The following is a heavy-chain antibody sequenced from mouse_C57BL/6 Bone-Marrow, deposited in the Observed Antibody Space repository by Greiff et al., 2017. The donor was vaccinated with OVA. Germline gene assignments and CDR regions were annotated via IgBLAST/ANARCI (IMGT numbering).Heavy chain of an antibody. J-gene: IGHJ1*03. V-gene: IGHV1-26*01. CDR2: INPNTGGT. Sequence: VQLKESGPELVKPGASVKISCKASGYTFTDYYMNWVKQSHGMSLEWIGAINPNTGGTSYNQKFKGKATLTVDKSSSTAYMELRSLTSEDSAVYYCAREDDDVWGTGTTVTVSS. CDR1: GYTFTDYY. CDR3: AREDDDV.